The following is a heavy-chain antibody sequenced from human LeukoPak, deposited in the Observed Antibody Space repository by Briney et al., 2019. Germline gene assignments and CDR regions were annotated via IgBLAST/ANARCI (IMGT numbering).Heavy chain of an antibody. CDR3: ATRPTWGGY. CDR2: ISSSETTI. Sequence: PGGSLRLSCAASGFTFSTYEMHWVRQAPGKGLEWVSYISSSETTIYYADSVKGRFTISRDNAKNSPFLQMNSLRAEDTAVYYCATRPTWGGYWGQGTLVTVSS. CDR1: GFTFSTYE. V-gene: IGHV3-48*03. J-gene: IGHJ4*02. D-gene: IGHD3-10*01.